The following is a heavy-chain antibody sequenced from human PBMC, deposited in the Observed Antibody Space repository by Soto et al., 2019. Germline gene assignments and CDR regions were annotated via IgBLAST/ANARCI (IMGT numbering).Heavy chain of an antibody. CDR2: IIPIFGTA. CDR3: ARGIYGSGSYYTTPNYYYYGMDV. J-gene: IGHJ6*02. V-gene: IGHV1-69*13. CDR1: GGTFSSYA. Sequence: GASVKVSCKASGGTFSSYAISWVRQAPGQGLEWMGGIIPIFGTANYAQKFQGRVTITADESTSTAYMEPSSLRSEDTAVYYCARGIYGSGSYYTTPNYYYYGMDVWGQGTTVTVSS. D-gene: IGHD3-10*01.